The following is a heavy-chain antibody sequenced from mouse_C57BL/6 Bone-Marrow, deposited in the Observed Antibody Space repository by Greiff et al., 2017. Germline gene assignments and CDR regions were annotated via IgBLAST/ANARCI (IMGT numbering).Heavy chain of an antibody. CDR1: GFNIKNTY. D-gene: IGHD1-1*01. J-gene: IGHJ4*01. Sequence: DVKLQESVAELVRPGASVKLSCTASGFNIKNTYMHWVKQRPEQGLEWIGRIDPANGNTKYAPKFQGKATITADTSSNTAYLQLSSLTSEDTAIYYCARLYYGINYAMDYWGQGTSVTVSS. V-gene: IGHV14-3*01. CDR2: IDPANGNT. CDR3: ARLYYGINYAMDY.